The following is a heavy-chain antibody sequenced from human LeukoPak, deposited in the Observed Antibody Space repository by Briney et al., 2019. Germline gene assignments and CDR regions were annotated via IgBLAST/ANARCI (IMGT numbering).Heavy chain of an antibody. CDR3: ARGERGYAESLY. D-gene: IGHD5-12*01. V-gene: IGHV3-7*02. CDR2: IKEGGSDT. Sequence: GGSLRLSCAASGFTFGSHCMSWVRQAPGKGLEWVAYIKEGGSDTDYVDSVKGRFTISRDNAKNSLYLRLDSLRADDTAVYYCARGERGYAESLYWGQGTLVVVSA. J-gene: IGHJ4*02. CDR1: GFTFGSHC.